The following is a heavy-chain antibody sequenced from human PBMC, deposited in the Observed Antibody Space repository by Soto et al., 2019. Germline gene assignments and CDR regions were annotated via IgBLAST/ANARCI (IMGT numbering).Heavy chain of an antibody. Sequence: EVQLLDSGGGLVQTGGSLRLSCAASGFTFSSYAMSWVRQAPGKGLEWVSALSGSGGSTYYADSVKGRFTISRDNSKNTLYLQMNSLRAEDTAVYYCAKRTWNYDYFDYWGQGTLVTVSS. J-gene: IGHJ4*02. CDR2: LSGSGGST. CDR1: GFTFSSYA. CDR3: AKRTWNYDYFDY. V-gene: IGHV3-23*01. D-gene: IGHD1-7*01.